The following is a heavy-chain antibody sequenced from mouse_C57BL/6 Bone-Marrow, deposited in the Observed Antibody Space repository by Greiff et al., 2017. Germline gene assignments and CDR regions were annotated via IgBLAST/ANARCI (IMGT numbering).Heavy chain of an antibody. CDR2: ISDGGSYT. CDR3: ARDSLHYYGTLYFDV. V-gene: IGHV5-4*01. J-gene: IGHJ1*03. Sequence: EVMLVESGGGLVKPGGSLKLSCAASGFTFSSYAMSWVRQTPEKRLEWVATISDGGSYTYYPDNVKGRLTISRDNAKNNLYLQMSHLKSEDTAMYYCARDSLHYYGTLYFDVWGTGTTVTVSS. D-gene: IGHD1-1*01. CDR1: GFTFSSYA.